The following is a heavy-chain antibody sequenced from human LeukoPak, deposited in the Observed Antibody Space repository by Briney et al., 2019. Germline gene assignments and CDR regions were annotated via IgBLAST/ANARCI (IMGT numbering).Heavy chain of an antibody. V-gene: IGHV3-23*01. Sequence: GGSLRLSCAASGFTFSTYGMSWVRQAPGKGLEWVSAISGSGGSTYYADSVKGRFTISRDNSKNTLYLQMNSLGAEDTAVYYCARAGSDIVVVPAAANWFDPWGQGTLVTVSS. CDR3: ARAGSDIVVVPAAANWFDP. CDR1: GFTFSTYG. J-gene: IGHJ5*02. CDR2: ISGSGGST. D-gene: IGHD2-2*01.